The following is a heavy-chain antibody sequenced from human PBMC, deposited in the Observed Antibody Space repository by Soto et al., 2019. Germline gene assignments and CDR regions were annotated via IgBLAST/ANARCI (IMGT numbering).Heavy chain of an antibody. V-gene: IGHV5-51*01. Sequence: GESLPISCKGSGYSFTSYWIDWVRQMPGKGLEWMGIIYPGDSDTRYSPSFQGQVTISADKSISTAYLQWSSLKASDTAMYYCARAYDDFWSGLEYWGQGKMVTVSA. D-gene: IGHD3-3*01. CDR3: ARAYDDFWSGLEY. J-gene: IGHJ4*02. CDR1: GYSFTSYW. CDR2: IYPGDSDT.